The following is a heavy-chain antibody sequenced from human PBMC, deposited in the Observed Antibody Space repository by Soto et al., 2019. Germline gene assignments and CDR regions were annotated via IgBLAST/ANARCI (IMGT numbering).Heavy chain of an antibody. CDR2: ISGSSSTI. CDR3: ASAPSRIRPLDY. V-gene: IGHV3-48*02. J-gene: IGHJ4*02. Sequence: GGSLRLSCAASGFTFSNYGMNWVRQSPGKGLEWVSYISGSSSTIFYADSVKGRFTISRDNARNSLSLQMNSLRDEDTAVYYCASAPSRIRPLDYWGRGTLVTVSS. CDR1: GFTFSNYG.